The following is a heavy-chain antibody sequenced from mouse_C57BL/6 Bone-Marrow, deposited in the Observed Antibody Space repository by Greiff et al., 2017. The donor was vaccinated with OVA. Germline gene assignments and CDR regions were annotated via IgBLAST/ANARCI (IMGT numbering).Heavy chain of an antibody. V-gene: IGHV1-59*01. CDR2: IDPSDSYT. Sequence: QVQLQQPGAELVRPGTSVKLSCKASGYTFTSYWMHWVKQRPGQGLEWIGGIDPSDSYTNYNQKFKGKATLTVDTSSSTAYMQLSSLTSEDSAVYYCARGLRLRVWGTGTTVTVSS. CDR3: ARGLRLRV. J-gene: IGHJ1*03. D-gene: IGHD3-2*02. CDR1: GYTFTSYW.